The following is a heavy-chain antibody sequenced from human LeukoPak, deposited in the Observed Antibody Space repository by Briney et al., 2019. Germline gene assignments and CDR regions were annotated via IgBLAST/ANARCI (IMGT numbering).Heavy chain of an antibody. Sequence: ASVKVSCKASGYTFTGYYMHWVRQAPGQGLEWMGRINPNSGGTNYAQKFQGRVTMTRDTSISTAYMDLSRLRSDDTAVYYCARGGRWLQSGSFDYWGQGTLVTVSS. D-gene: IGHD5-24*01. CDR1: GYTFTGYY. CDR2: INPNSGGT. V-gene: IGHV1-2*06. CDR3: ARGGRWLQSGSFDY. J-gene: IGHJ4*02.